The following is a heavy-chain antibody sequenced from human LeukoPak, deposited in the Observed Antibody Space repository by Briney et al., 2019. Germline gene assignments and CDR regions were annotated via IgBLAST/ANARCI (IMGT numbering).Heavy chain of an antibody. J-gene: IGHJ4*02. D-gene: IGHD3-10*01. Sequence: GGSLRLSCAASGFTFSSYWMSWVRQAPGKGLEWVANIKKDGSERYYVDSVKGRFTISRDNAKTSLYLQMNSLRAEDTAVYYCAKTPTYYYGSGSYNDYWGQGTLVSVSS. CDR1: GFTFSSYW. CDR3: AKTPTYYYGSGSYNDY. V-gene: IGHV3-7*03. CDR2: IKKDGSER.